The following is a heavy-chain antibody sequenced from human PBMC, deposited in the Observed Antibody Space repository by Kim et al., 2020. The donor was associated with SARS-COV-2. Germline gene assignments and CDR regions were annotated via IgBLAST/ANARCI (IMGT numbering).Heavy chain of an antibody. D-gene: IGHD3-3*01. J-gene: IGHJ5*02. CDR1: GGSISSYY. CDR2: IYYSGST. V-gene: IGHV4-59*01. CDR3: ARGGDFWCNNWFDP. Sequence: SETLSLTCTVSGGSISSYYWSWIRQPPGKGLEWIGYIYYSGSTNYNPSLKSRVTISVDTSKNQFSLKLSSVTAADTAVYYCARGGDFWCNNWFDPWGQGTLVTVSS.